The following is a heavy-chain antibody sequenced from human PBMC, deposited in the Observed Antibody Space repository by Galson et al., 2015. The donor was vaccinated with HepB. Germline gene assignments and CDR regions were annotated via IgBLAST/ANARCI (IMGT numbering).Heavy chain of an antibody. J-gene: IGHJ4*02. CDR1: GFTFSSYW. Sequence: SLRLSCAASGFTFSSYWMHWVRQAPGKGLVWVSRINSDGSSTSYADSVKGRFTISRDNAKNTLYLQMNSLRAEDTAVYYCARNPSVPVWGDCGGDCYPDYWGQGTLVTVPS. CDR2: INSDGSST. CDR3: ARNPSVPVWGDCGGDCYPDY. V-gene: IGHV3-74*01. D-gene: IGHD2-21*02.